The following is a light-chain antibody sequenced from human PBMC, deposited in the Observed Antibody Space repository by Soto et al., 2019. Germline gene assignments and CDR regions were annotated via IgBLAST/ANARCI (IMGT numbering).Light chain of an antibody. CDR1: QSLGYSDGSTY. J-gene: IGKJ2*01. V-gene: IGKV2-30*01. CDR3: MQITHLSLT. CDR2: KVS. Sequence: DVVMTQSPLSLPVTLGQPPSISCRSGQSLGYSDGSTYLNWFQQRPGQSPRRLIYKVSNRDSGVPDIFSGSGSGTDFTLKSSRVEAEDVGIYYFMQITHLSLTCGQGTKLDIK.